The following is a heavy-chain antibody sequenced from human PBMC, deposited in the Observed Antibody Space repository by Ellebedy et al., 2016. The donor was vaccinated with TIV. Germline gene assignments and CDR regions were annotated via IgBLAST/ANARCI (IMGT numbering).Heavy chain of an antibody. J-gene: IGHJ3*02. CDR3: ARHELTQDYYDSNDAFDI. CDR1: GGSISSSSYY. CDR2: IYYSGST. V-gene: IGHV4-39*01. Sequence: SETLSLTXTVSGGSISSSSYYWGWIRQPPGKGLEWIGSIYYSGSTYYNPSLKSRVTISVDTSKNQFSLKLSSVTAADTAVYYCARHELTQDYYDSNDAFDIWGQGTMVTVSS. D-gene: IGHD3-22*01.